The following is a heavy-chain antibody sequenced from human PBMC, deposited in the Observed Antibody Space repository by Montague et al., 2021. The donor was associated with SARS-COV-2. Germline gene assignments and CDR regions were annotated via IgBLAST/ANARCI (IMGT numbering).Heavy chain of an antibody. CDR1: GGSFSGYY. V-gene: IGHV4-34*01. CDR2: INHRGST. Sequence: SETLSLTCAVYGGSFSGYYWSWIRQPPGKGLEWIGEINHRGSTNYNPSLKSRVIISVDTSKNQFSLKLSSVTAADTAVYYCARGTGHRSITLFGVIISGHAFDIWGQGTMVIVSS. CDR3: ARGTGHRSITLFGVIISGHAFDI. J-gene: IGHJ3*02. D-gene: IGHD3-3*01.